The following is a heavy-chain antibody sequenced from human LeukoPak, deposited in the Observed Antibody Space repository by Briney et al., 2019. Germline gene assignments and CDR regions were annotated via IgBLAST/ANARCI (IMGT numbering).Heavy chain of an antibody. CDR1: GYTFTSYA. CDR2: INTNTGNP. CDR3: ARVWGPLHCSGGSCYYYYYYGMDV. J-gene: IGHJ6*02. D-gene: IGHD2-15*01. Sequence: ASVKVSCKASGYTFTSYAMNWVRQAPGQGLEWMGWINTNTGNPTYAQGFTGRFVFSLDTSVSTAYLQISSLKAEDTAVYYCARVWGPLHCSGGSCYYYYYYGMDVWDQGTTVTVSS. V-gene: IGHV7-4-1*02.